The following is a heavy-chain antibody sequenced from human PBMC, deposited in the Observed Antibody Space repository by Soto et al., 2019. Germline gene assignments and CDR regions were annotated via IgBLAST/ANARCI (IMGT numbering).Heavy chain of an antibody. V-gene: IGHV4-34*01. Sequence: QVQLQQWGAGPLRPLETLSLTCGVSGGSFSGYYRAWIRQSPGKGLEWIGEINDGGSINYNPSLMSRVSISVDTSKNHYSLKLRSVTAADTAVYYCARESHDILTGPPWVWYFDLWGRGTLVTVSS. CDR3: ARESHDILTGPPWVWYFDL. D-gene: IGHD3-9*01. CDR2: INDGGSI. J-gene: IGHJ2*01. CDR1: GGSFSGYY.